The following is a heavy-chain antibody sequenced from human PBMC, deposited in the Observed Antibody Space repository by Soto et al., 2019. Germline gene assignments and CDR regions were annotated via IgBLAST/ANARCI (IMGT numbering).Heavy chain of an antibody. D-gene: IGHD6-6*01. Sequence: QVPLVQSGAEVKKPGASVKVSCKASGYTFTGYYMHCVRQAPGQGLEWLGWINPNSGGTNYAQKFQGWVTMTRDTSISTAYMELSRLRSDDTAVYYCARDLGSSGYYGMDVWGQGTTVTVSS. V-gene: IGHV1-2*04. CDR3: ARDLGSSGYYGMDV. CDR1: GYTFTGYY. CDR2: INPNSGGT. J-gene: IGHJ6*02.